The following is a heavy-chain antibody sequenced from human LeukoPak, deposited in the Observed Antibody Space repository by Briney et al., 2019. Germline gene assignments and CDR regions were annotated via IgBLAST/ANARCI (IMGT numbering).Heavy chain of an antibody. CDR3: ARVPCTSCFHFDY. D-gene: IGHD2-2*01. V-gene: IGHV4-4*07. CDR1: SGSISSYY. Sequence: SETLSLTCTVSSGSISSYYWSWIRQPAGKGLEWIGRIYTSGSTNYNPSLKSRVTISVDKSKNQFSLKLSSVTAADTAVYYCARVPCTSCFHFDYWGQGTLVTVSS. J-gene: IGHJ4*02. CDR2: IYTSGST.